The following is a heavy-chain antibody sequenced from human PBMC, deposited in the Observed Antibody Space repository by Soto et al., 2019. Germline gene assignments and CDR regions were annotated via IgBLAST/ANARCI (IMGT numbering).Heavy chain of an antibody. CDR1: GYTFTDYY. Sequence: ASVKVSCKASGYTFTDYYIHWVRQAPGQGLECLGWINPNTGGTKYAQKFQGRVTMTRDTSISTAYIEVGRLTSDDTAVYYCSKDLGYSKSSYYYYYGMDVWGQGTTVTVSS. V-gene: IGHV1-2*02. D-gene: IGHD4-4*01. J-gene: IGHJ6*02. CDR2: INPNTGGT. CDR3: SKDLGYSKSSYYYYYGMDV.